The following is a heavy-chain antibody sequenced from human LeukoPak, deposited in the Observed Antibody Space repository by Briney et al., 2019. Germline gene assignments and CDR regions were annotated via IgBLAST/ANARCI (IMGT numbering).Heavy chain of an antibody. CDR1: GGSISSRSYY. Sequence: SETLSLTCTVSGGSISSRSYYWGWIRQPPGKGLEWIASIYYSGSTYYNPSLKSRVTISVDTSKNQFSLKLSSVTAADTAVYYCARGYSSPVPNFDYWGQGTLVTVSS. D-gene: IGHD6-13*01. J-gene: IGHJ4*02. CDR3: ARGYSSPVPNFDY. CDR2: IYYSGST. V-gene: IGHV4-39*01.